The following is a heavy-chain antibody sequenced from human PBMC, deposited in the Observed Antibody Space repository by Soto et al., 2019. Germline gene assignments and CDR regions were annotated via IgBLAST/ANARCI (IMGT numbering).Heavy chain of an antibody. CDR2: ISHTGGT. D-gene: IGHD3-22*01. Sequence: PSETLSLTCGVYGGSFSGFYWSWIRKPPGKGLEWIGEISHTGGTKYNPSLKGRVTISLDTSKNQFSLRLSSVTAADTAVYYCARLFFYDSTGYYRKEMIDYFDYWGQGTRVTVSS. CDR1: GGSFSGFY. CDR3: ARLFFYDSTGYYRKEMIDYFDY. J-gene: IGHJ4*02. V-gene: IGHV4-34*01.